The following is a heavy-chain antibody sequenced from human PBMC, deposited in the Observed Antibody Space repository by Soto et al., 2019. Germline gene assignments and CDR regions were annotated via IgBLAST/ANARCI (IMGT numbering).Heavy chain of an antibody. Sequence: QVQLVQSAAEVKKPGASVKVSCQASGYTFIRYGITWVRQAPGQGLEWMGWISPYNDYTIYAQKFQGRLTMPTDTSTXXXSXPLRGLKSDDTAVYYCARGGYYDNSWGKLSHYGLDVWGQGTSVTVSS. CDR3: ARGGYYDNSWGKLSHYGLDV. V-gene: IGHV1-18*01. CDR2: ISPYNDYT. J-gene: IGHJ6*02. D-gene: IGHD3-16*01. CDR1: GYTFIRYG.